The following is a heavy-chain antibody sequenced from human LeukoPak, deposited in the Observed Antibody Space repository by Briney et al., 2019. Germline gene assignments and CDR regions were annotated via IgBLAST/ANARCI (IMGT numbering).Heavy chain of an antibody. CDR3: ARGSNLRWFYWYFDP. CDR2: INPSGGST. CDR1: GYTFTSYY. D-gene: IGHD4-23*01. Sequence: ASVKLSFTASGYTFTSYYMHWVRHPPGQGLEWMGIINPSGGSTSYAQKFPGRVTMTRDTSTSTVYMELSSLRSEDTAVYYCARGSNLRWFYWYFDPWARGALVPVSS. J-gene: IGHJ2*01. V-gene: IGHV1-46*01.